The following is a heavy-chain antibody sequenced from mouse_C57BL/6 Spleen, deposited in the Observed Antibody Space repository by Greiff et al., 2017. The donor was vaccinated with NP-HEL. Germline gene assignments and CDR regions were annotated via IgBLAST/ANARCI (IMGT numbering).Heavy chain of an antibody. D-gene: IGHD4-1*01. CDR2: ISSGSSTI. CDR3: ASRGSGTGYFGV. J-gene: IGHJ1*03. CDR1: GFTFSDYG. V-gene: IGHV5-17*01. Sequence: EVQLVESGGGLVKPGGSLKLSCAASGFTFSDYGMHWVRQAPEKGLEWVAYISSGSSTIYYADTVKGRFTISRDNAKNILFLQMTSLKSEDTSMYYCASRGSGTGYFGVWGTGTTVTVSS.